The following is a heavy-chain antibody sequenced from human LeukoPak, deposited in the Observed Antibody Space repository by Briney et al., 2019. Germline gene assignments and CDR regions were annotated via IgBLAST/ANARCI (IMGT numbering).Heavy chain of an antibody. D-gene: IGHD6-13*01. CDR1: GGSISGYY. V-gene: IGHV4-34*01. CDR3: ARDWYSSSWYVAPHIDY. CDR2: INHSGST. J-gene: IGHJ4*02. Sequence: SETLSLTCTVSGGSISGYYWSWIRQPPGKGLEWIGEINHSGSTNYNPSLKSRVTISVDTSKNQFSLKLSSVTAADTAVYYCARDWYSSSWYVAPHIDYWGQGTLVTVSS.